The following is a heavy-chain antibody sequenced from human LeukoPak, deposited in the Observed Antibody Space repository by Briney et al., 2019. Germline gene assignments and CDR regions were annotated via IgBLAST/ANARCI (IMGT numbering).Heavy chain of an antibody. CDR3: ARVGTGGYGSGSYDYYCYGMDV. CDR1: GFTFSSYS. Sequence: GGSLRLSCAASGFTFSSYSMNWVRQAPGKGLEWVSSISSSSSYIYYADSVKGRFTISRDNAKNSLYLQMNSLRAEDTAVYYCARVGTGGYGSGSYDYYCYGMDVWGQGTTVTVSS. D-gene: IGHD3-10*01. CDR2: ISSSSSYI. J-gene: IGHJ6*02. V-gene: IGHV3-21*01.